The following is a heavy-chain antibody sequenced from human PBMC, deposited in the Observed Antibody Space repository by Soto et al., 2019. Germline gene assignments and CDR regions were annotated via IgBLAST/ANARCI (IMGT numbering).Heavy chain of an antibody. CDR1: GGSISSYY. J-gene: IGHJ4*02. V-gene: IGHV4-59*01. Sequence: SETLSLTCTVSGGSISSYYWSWIRQPPGKGLEWIGYIYYSGSTNYNPSLKSRVTISVDTSKNQFSLKLSSVTAADTAVYYCARDSGYDMPDYWGQGTLVTVSS. D-gene: IGHD5-12*01. CDR2: IYYSGST. CDR3: ARDSGYDMPDY.